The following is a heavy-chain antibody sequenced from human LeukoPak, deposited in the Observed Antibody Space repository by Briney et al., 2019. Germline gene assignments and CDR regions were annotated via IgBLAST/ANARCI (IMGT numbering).Heavy chain of an antibody. V-gene: IGHV4-4*07. Sequence: PSETLSLTCTVSGGSISSYYWSWIRQPAGKGLEWIGRMYTSGSTNYNPSLKSRVTMSVDTSKKQFSLKLNSVTAADTAVYYCARVNSSGYYLWYFDYWGQGTLVTVSS. CDR1: GGSISSYY. CDR2: MYTSGST. D-gene: IGHD3-22*01. CDR3: ARVNSSGYYLWYFDY. J-gene: IGHJ4*02.